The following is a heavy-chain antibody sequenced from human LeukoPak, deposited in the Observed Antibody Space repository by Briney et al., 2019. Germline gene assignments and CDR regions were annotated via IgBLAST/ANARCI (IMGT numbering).Heavy chain of an antibody. CDR1: GGSIGSYY. CDR2: IYYSGST. J-gene: IGHJ4*02. D-gene: IGHD2-21*02. CDR3: ARQSDDYYFDY. Sequence: SETLSLTCTVSGGSIGSYYWSWIRQPPGKGLEWIGYIYYSGSTNYNPSLKSRVTISVDTSKNQFSLKLSSVTAADTALYYCARQSDDYYFDYWGQGTLVTVSS. V-gene: IGHV4-59*08.